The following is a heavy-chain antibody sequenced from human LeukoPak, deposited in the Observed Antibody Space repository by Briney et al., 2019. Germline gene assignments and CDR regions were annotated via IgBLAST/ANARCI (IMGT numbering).Heavy chain of an antibody. D-gene: IGHD3-3*01. J-gene: IGHJ5*02. CDR2: IYHSGNT. Sequence: SETLSLTCVASGGSISSGGYSWSWIRQPPGKGLEWIGYIYHSGNTYYNPSLKSRVTISVDRSKNQFSLKLSSVTAADTAVYYCARAGVVITDNWFDPWGQGTLVTVSS. CDR1: GGSISSGGYS. V-gene: IGHV4-30-2*01. CDR3: ARAGVVITDNWFDP.